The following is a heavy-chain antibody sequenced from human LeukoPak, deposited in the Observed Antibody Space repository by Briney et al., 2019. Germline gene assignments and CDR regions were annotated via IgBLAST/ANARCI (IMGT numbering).Heavy chain of an antibody. J-gene: IGHJ4*02. V-gene: IGHV3-30*01. CDR3: ARGSRWLQLGPFDY. D-gene: IGHD5-24*01. Sequence: RGSLRLSCAASGFTFSSYTMHWVRLAPGKGLEWVAVMSYDGSDNYYADSVKGRFTISRDDSRTTVYLQMNSLRAEDTAVYYCARGSRWLQLGPFDYWGQGTLVTVSS. CDR2: MSYDGSDN. CDR1: GFTFSSYT.